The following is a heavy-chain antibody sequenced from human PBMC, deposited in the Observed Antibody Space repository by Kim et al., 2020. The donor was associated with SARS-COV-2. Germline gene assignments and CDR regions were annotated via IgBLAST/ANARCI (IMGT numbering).Heavy chain of an antibody. D-gene: IGHD3-9*01. CDR1: GGTFSSYA. V-gene: IGHV1-69*13. CDR2: IIPIFGTA. CDR3: ARGLRYFDWLLPHYFDY. J-gene: IGHJ4*02. Sequence: SVKVSCKASGGTFSSYAISWVRQAPGQGLEWMGGIIPIFGTANYAQKFQGRVTITADESTSTAYMELSSLRSEDTAVYYCARGLRYFDWLLPHYFDYWGQGTLVTVSS.